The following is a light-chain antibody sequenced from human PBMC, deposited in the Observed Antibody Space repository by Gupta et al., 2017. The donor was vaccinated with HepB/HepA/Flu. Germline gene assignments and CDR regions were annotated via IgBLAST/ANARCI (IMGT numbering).Light chain of an antibody. J-gene: IGLJ3*02. CDR1: SSNIGAGYD. CDR2: GNT. Sequence: QSVLTQPPSVSGAPGQRVTISCTGSSSNIGAGYDVHWYQHLPGTAPKFLIHGNTNRPSGVPDRISGSKSGTSASLAITGLQAEDEADYYCQSYDSSLSGWVFGGGTKLTVL. CDR3: QSYDSSLSGWV. V-gene: IGLV1-40*01.